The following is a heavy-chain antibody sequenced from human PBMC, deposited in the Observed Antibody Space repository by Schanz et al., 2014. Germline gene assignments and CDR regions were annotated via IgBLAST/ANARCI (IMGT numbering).Heavy chain of an antibody. J-gene: IGHJ4*02. D-gene: IGHD2-21*01. CDR2: IIPSLGLA. Sequence: QVQLVQSGAEVKKPGASVKVSCKASGYTFTSDSMHWVRQAPGQGLEWMGMIIPSLGLAKYEQKFQDKVTITADTSTTTAYMELSGLRSEDTAVYYCARDRLECGAECYSVEVFEIWGQGTLVTVSS. CDR1: GYTFTSDS. CDR3: ARDRLECGAECYSVEVFEI. V-gene: IGHV1-69*09.